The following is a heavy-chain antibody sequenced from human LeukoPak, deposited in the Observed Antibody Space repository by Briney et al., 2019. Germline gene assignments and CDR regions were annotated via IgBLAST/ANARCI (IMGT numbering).Heavy chain of an antibody. D-gene: IGHD3-10*01. CDR2: ISGSGGST. J-gene: IGHJ3*02. V-gene: IGHV3-23*01. CDR1: GFTFSGYA. CDR3: VKDQGYYGSGTDAFDI. Sequence: GGSLRLSCAASGFTFSGYAMSWVRQAPGKGLEWVSAISGSGGSTYYADSVKGRFTISRDNSKNTLYLQMNSLRAEDTAVYYCVKDQGYYGSGTDAFDIWGQGTMVTVSS.